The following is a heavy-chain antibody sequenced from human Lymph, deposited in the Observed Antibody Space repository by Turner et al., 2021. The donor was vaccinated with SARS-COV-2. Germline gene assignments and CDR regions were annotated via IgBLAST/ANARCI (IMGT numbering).Heavy chain of an antibody. J-gene: IGHJ4*02. CDR2: IYSGGST. D-gene: IGHD4-17*01. CDR3: ARVLPYGDYFDY. Sequence: EVQLVESGGGLIQPGGSLRLSCAASDFIVSSNYMTWVRQAPGKGLEWVSIIYSGGSTFYADSVKGRFTISRDNSRNTLYLQMNSLRAEDTAVYYCARVLPYGDYFDYWGLGTLVTVSS. CDR1: DFIVSSNY. V-gene: IGHV3-53*01.